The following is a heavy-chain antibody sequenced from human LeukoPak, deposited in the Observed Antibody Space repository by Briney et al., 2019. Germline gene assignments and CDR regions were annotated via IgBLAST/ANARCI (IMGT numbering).Heavy chain of an antibody. CDR1: GYTFTSYY. V-gene: IGHV1-46*01. Sequence: ASVKVSCKASGYTFTSYYMHWVRQAPGQGLEWMGIIDPSGGSTSYAQKFQGRVTMTRDTSTSTVYMELSSLRSEDTAVYYCARDSFYDFWSGYPYYFDYWGQGTLVTVSS. D-gene: IGHD3-3*01. J-gene: IGHJ4*02. CDR2: IDPSGGST. CDR3: ARDSFYDFWSGYPYYFDY.